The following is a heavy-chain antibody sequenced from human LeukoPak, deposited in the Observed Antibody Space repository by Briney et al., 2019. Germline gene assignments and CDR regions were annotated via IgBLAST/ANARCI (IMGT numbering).Heavy chain of an antibody. J-gene: IGHJ4*02. CDR3: AREVLGYGNYQAVFDH. CDR1: GDTFRNYG. CDR2: IIPFRGTP. V-gene: IGHV1-69*04. D-gene: IGHD2-2*01. Sequence: SMKVSCKASGDTFRNYGINWVRQAPGQGLEWMGRIIPFRGTPNYAQKSQGRVTIIADKSTSTAYMELNSLRSEDTAVYYCAREVLGYGNYQAVFDHWGQGTLVTVSS.